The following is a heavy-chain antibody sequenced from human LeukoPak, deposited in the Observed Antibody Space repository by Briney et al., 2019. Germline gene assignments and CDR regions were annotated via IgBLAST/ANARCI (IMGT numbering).Heavy chain of an antibody. CDR2: ISAYNGNT. D-gene: IGHD1-26*01. J-gene: IGHJ3*02. Sequence: ASVKVSCKASGYTFTSYGISWVRQAPGQGLEWMGWISAYNGNTNYAQKLQGRVTMTTDTSTSTAYMELRSLRSDDTAVYYCARIRGYSGSYSGLKGAFDIWGQGTMVTVSS. V-gene: IGHV1-18*01. CDR3: ARIRGYSGSYSGLKGAFDI. CDR1: GYTFTSYG.